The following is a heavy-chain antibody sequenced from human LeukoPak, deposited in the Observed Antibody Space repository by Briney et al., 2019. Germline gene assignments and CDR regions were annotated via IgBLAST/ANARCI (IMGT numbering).Heavy chain of an antibody. Sequence: SETLSLTCTVSGGSISPYYWSWIRQPPGKGLEWIGYVYYSGSTNYNPSLKSRVTFSVDTSKNQFSLKLSSVTAADTAVYYCSRHGDYGELLFHYWGQRTLVTVSS. CDR3: SRHGDYGELLFHY. CDR1: GGSISPYY. J-gene: IGHJ4*02. V-gene: IGHV4-59*08. D-gene: IGHD4-17*01. CDR2: VYYSGST.